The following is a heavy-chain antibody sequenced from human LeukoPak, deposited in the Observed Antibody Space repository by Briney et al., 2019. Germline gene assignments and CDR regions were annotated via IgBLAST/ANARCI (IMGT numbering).Heavy chain of an antibody. CDR1: GGSFSGYY. V-gene: IGHV4-34*01. J-gene: IGHJ6*03. D-gene: IGHD3-22*01. CDR3: AREVRYYDSSGYRDYYYYMDV. Sequence: SETLSLTCAVYGGSFSGYYLSWIRQPPGKGLEWIGEINHSGSTNYNPSLKSRVTISVDTSKNQFSLKLSSVTAADTAVYYCAREVRYYDSSGYRDYYYYMDVWGKGTTVTVSS. CDR2: INHSGST.